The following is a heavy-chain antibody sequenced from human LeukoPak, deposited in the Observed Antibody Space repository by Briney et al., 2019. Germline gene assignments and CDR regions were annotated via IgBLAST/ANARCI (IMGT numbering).Heavy chain of an antibody. CDR2: ISYDGSNK. D-gene: IGHD6-6*01. CDR3: AKAQEYSSSSSYYYYYGMDV. J-gene: IGHJ6*02. V-gene: IGHV3-30*18. CDR1: GFTFSSYG. Sequence: TGGSLRLSCAASGFTFSSYGMHWVRQAPGKGLEWVAVISYDGSNKYYADSVKGRFTISRDNSKNTLYLQMNSLRAEDTAVYYCAKAQEYSSSSSYYYYYGMDVWGQGTTVTASS.